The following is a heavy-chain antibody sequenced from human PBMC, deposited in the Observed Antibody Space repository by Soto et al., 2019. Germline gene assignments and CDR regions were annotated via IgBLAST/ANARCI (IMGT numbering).Heavy chain of an antibody. V-gene: IGHV5-10-1*01. J-gene: IGHJ5*02. D-gene: IGHD6-6*01. CDR3: ARPEYSSSERSENWFDP. Sequence: GESLKISCKGSGYSFTSYWISWVRQMPGKGLEWMGRIDPSDSYTNYSPSYQGHVTISADKSISTAYLQWSSLKASDTAMYYCARPEYSSSERSENWFDPWGQGTLVTVSS. CDR1: GYSFTSYW. CDR2: IDPSDSYT.